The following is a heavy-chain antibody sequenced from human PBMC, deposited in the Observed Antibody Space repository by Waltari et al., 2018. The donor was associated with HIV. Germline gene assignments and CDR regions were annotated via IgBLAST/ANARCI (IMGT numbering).Heavy chain of an antibody. CDR2: INPNSGGT. CDR1: GYTFTGYY. V-gene: IGHV1-2*06. D-gene: IGHD3-22*01. CDR3: ARGTHYYDSSGYYSWFDP. Sequence: QVQLVQSGAEVKKPGASVKVSCKASGYTFTGYYMHWVRQAPGQGLEWMGRINPNSGGTNYAQKFQGRVTMTRDTSISTAYMELSRLRSDDTAVYYCARGTHYYDSSGYYSWFDPWGQGTLVTVSS. J-gene: IGHJ5*02.